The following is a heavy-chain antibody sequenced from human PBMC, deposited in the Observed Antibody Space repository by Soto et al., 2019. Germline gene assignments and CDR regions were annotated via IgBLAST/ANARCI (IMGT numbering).Heavy chain of an antibody. D-gene: IGHD3-3*01. Sequence: EVQLVESGGGLVKPGGSLRLSCAASGFTFSSYSMNWVRQAPGKGLEWVSSISSSSSYIYYADSVKGRFTISRDNAKNSLYLQMNSLRAEDTAVYYCARDDSREGDYDFWSGYYGYWGQGTLVTVSS. CDR1: GFTFSSYS. CDR2: ISSSSSYI. V-gene: IGHV3-21*01. J-gene: IGHJ4*02. CDR3: ARDDSREGDYDFWSGYYGY.